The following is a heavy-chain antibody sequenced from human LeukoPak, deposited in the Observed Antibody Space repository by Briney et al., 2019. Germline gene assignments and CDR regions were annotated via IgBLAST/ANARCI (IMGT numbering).Heavy chain of an antibody. CDR3: ARALNWNYPFFDY. CDR2: IIPIFGTA. D-gene: IGHD1-7*01. V-gene: IGHV1-69*05. CDR1: GGTFSSYA. J-gene: IGHJ4*02. Sequence: ASVKVSCKASGGTFSSYAISWVRQAPGQGLEWVGGIIPIFGTANYAQKFQGRVTITTDESTSTAYMELSSLRSEDTAVYYCARALNWNYPFFDYWGQGTLVTVSS.